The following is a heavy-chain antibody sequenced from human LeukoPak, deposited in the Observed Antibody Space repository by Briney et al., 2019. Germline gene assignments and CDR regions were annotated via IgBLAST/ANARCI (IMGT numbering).Heavy chain of an antibody. D-gene: IGHD3-22*01. CDR3: ATDHYYDSSGYY. V-gene: IGHV1-69*06. CDR2: IIPIFGTA. Sequence: ASVKVSCKASGGTFSSYATSWVRQAPGQGLEWMGGIIPIFGTANYAQKFQGRVTITADTSTDTAYMELSSLRSEDTAVYYCATDHYYDSSGYYWGQGTLVTVSS. J-gene: IGHJ4*02. CDR1: GGTFSSYA.